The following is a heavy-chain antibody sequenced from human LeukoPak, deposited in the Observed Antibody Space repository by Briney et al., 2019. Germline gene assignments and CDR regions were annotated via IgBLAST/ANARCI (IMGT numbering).Heavy chain of an antibody. CDR2: IYGGGST. D-gene: IGHD6-19*01. CDR1: GFTVSSNY. Sequence: GGSLRLSCAASGFTVSSNYMSWVRQAPGKGLEWVSVIYGGGSTYYADSVKGRFTISRDNSKNTLYLQMNSLRTEDTAVYYCARPTSGWSAPDYWGQGTLVTVSS. V-gene: IGHV3-66*02. J-gene: IGHJ4*02. CDR3: ARPTSGWSAPDY.